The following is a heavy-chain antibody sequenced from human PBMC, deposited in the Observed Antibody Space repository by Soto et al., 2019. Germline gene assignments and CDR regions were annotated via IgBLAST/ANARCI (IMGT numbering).Heavy chain of an antibody. J-gene: IGHJ4*02. CDR1: GYTFTNYY. D-gene: IGHD4-4*01. CDR2: MNPRSGGT. V-gene: IGHV1-2*02. Sequence: VASVKVSCKASGYTFTNYYMHWVRQAPGQGLEWMGWMNPRSGGTKYAQAFQDRVTTTRDAAICTAYMEMTNLRHGDTAFHCCARSHDSTSDPLALWGPGTLVTVS. CDR3: ARSHDSTSDPLAL.